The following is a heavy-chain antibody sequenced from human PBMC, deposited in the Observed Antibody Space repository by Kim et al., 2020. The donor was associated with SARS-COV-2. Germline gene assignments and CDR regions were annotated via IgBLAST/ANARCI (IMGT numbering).Heavy chain of an antibody. V-gene: IGHV4-34*01. CDR1: GGSFSGYY. Sequence: SETLSLTCAVYGGSFSGYYWSWIRQPPGKGLEWIGEINHSGSTNYNPSLKSRVTISVDTSKNQFSLKLSSVTAADTAVYYCARVRSYYYGSGTDRWLDYYMDVWGKGTTVTVSS. CDR3: ARVRSYYYGSGTDRWLDYYMDV. J-gene: IGHJ6*03. D-gene: IGHD3-10*01. CDR2: INHSGST.